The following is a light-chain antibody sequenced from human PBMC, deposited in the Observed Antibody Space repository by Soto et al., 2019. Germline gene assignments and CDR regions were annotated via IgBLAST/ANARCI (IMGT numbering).Light chain of an antibody. Sequence: EIEMTQSPATLSVSPGERATLSCRASQNISINLAWYQQKPGQAPRLLIFGASTRDTGIPRRFSGSGSGTDFTLTISSLQSEDFAVYYCQQYNNWLWTFGQGTKVEIK. J-gene: IGKJ1*01. CDR1: QNISIN. CDR3: QQYNNWLWT. V-gene: IGKV3-15*01. CDR2: GAS.